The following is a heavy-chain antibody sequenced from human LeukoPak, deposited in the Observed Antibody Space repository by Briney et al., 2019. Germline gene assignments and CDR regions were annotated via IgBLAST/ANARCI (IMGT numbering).Heavy chain of an antibody. V-gene: IGHV3-23*01. CDR2: IRGAGSST. Sequence: GGSLRLSCSTSGFTFSTYAISWVRQAPGKGLEWVSGIRGAGSSTYYADSVKGRFTISRDNSRNTLYLQMNSLRAEDTATYYCAKDTSAYLPGKEFDSWGQGTLVTVSS. CDR3: AKDTSAYLPGKEFDS. CDR1: GFTFSTYA. D-gene: IGHD3-22*01. J-gene: IGHJ4*02.